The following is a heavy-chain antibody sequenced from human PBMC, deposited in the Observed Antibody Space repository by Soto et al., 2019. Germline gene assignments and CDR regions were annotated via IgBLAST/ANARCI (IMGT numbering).Heavy chain of an antibody. CDR2: IYYSGST. Sequence: SETLSLTCTVSGGSISSSSYYWGWIRHPPGKGLEWIGSIYYSGSTYYNPSLKSRVTISVDTSKNQFSLKLSSVTAADTAVYYCARDEGILWCGELHYYYYGMDVWGKGTTVTVSS. J-gene: IGHJ6*04. V-gene: IGHV4-39*07. CDR1: GGSISSSSYY. CDR3: ARDEGILWCGELHYYYYGMDV. D-gene: IGHD3-10*01.